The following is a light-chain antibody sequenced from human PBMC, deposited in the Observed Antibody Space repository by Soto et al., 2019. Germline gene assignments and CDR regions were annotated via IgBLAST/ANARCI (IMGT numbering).Light chain of an antibody. V-gene: IGKV3-15*01. Sequence: EIVMTQSPATLSASPGERAALSCRASQSVSSYLAWYQHKPGQAPRLLMYGGSTRATGIPARFSGSGSGTEFTLTISSLQSEDFAVYYCQQYSNWPPWTFGQGTKVEIK. CDR1: QSVSSY. CDR2: GGS. J-gene: IGKJ1*01. CDR3: QQYSNWPPWT.